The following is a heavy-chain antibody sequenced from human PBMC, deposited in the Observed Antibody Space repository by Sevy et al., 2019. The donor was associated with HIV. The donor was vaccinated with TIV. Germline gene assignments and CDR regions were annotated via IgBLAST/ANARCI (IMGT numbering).Heavy chain of an antibody. V-gene: IGHV3-30-3*01. Sequence: GGSLRLSCAASGFTFSSYAMHWVRQAPGKGLEWVAVISYDGSNKYYADSVKGRFTISSDNSKNTLYLQMNSLRAEDTAVYSCARAGSITMVRGSRINWFDPWGQGTLVSVSS. CDR2: ISYDGSNK. D-gene: IGHD3-10*01. CDR1: GFTFSSYA. J-gene: IGHJ5*02. CDR3: ARAGSITMVRGSRINWFDP.